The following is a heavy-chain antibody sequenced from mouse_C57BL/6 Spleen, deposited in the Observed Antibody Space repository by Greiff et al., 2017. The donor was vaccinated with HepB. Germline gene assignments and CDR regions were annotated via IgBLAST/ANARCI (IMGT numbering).Heavy chain of an antibody. Sequence: EVKLQESGGGLVKPGGSLELSCAASGFTFSSYAMSWVRQTPEKRLEWVATISDGGSYTYYPDNVKGRFIISRDNAKNNLYLQMSHLKSEDTAMYYCARRLGGAMDYWGQGTSVTVSS. CDR2: ISDGGSYT. CDR3: ARRLGGAMDY. J-gene: IGHJ4*01. V-gene: IGHV5-4*03. D-gene: IGHD3-3*01. CDR1: GFTFSSYA.